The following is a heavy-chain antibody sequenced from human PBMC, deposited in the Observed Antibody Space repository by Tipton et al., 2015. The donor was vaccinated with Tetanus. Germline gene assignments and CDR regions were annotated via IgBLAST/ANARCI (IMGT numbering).Heavy chain of an antibody. CDR1: GYNFVNFG. CDR2: INAYNGKT. Sequence: QVQLVQSGPEVKEPGASVKVSCKASGYNFVNFGISWVRQAPGQGLEWMGWINAYNGKTKYAQRLQGRVTMTTDRSASTAYMDLRRLRSDDTAVYYCARSKGGTRDYYAIKYWGQGTLVTVSS. CDR3: ARSKGGTRDYYAIKY. V-gene: IGHV1-18*01. D-gene: IGHD3-3*01. J-gene: IGHJ4*02.